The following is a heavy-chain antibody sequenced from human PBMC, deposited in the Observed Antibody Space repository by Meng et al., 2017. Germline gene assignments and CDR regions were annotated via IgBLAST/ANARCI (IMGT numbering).Heavy chain of an antibody. CDR3: ATRGNPYLNC. CDR2: INTYNGKT. CDR1: GDTLSSDG. J-gene: IGHJ4*02. V-gene: IGHV1-18*01. Sequence: QGQLVQAGAEVKKPGASVKVSCEASGDTLSSDGFSWVRQAPGQGLEWLGWINTYNGKTDYAQKFQGRITMTTDTFTSTAYMELRNLRSDDTAVYYCATRGNPYLNCWGQGTLVTVSS.